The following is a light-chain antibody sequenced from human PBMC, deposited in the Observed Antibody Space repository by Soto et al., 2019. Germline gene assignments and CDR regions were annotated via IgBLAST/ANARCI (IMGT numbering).Light chain of an antibody. Sequence: EIVLTQSPATLSLSPGERATLSCRASQSVSSYLAWYQQKPGQAPRLLIYDASNRATGIPARFSGSGSGTDSTLTISSLEPEDFEVYYCQQRSNWQGTFGPGTKVEI. CDR2: DAS. V-gene: IGKV3-11*01. CDR1: QSVSSY. J-gene: IGKJ1*01. CDR3: QQRSNWQGT.